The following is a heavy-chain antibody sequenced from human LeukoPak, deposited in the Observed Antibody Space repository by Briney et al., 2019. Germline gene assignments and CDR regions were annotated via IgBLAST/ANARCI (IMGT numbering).Heavy chain of an antibody. V-gene: IGHV3-21*06. CDR2: ISSSSSYI. D-gene: IGHD2/OR15-2a*01. J-gene: IGHJ4*02. CDR1: GFTFSSYS. Sequence: GGSLRLSCAASGFTFSSYSMNWVRQAPGKGLEWVSSISSSSSYIYYADSVKGRFTISRDNAKNSLYLQMNNLRVEDTAVYYCARERVTTTSFDYWGQGVLVTVSS. CDR3: ARERVTTTSFDY.